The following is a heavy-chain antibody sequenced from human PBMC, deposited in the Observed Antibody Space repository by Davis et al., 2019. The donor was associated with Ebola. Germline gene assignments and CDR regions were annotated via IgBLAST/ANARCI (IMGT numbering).Heavy chain of an antibody. CDR3: AREGRSGYSNWFDP. D-gene: IGHD3-22*01. V-gene: IGHV4-34*01. CDR2: INHSGRT. Sequence: MPGGSLRLSCAVYGGSFSGYYWSWIRQPPGKGLEWIGEINHSGRTNYNPSLKSRVTISVDTSKNQFSLKMSSVTAADTVVYYCAREGRSGYSNWFDPWGQGTLVTVSS. J-gene: IGHJ5*02. CDR1: GGSFSGYY.